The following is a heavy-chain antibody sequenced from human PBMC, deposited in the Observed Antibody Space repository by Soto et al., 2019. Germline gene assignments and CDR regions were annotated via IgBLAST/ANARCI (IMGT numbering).Heavy chain of an antibody. Sequence: GGSLRLSCAASGFTFSSYWMHWVRQAPGKGLVWVSRIKGDGSETNYADSVKGRFTISRDNAKDTLYLQLNSLRAEDAAVYYCLRGNSGYGNFDYWGQGTRVTVSS. J-gene: IGHJ4*02. CDR2: IKGDGSET. D-gene: IGHD5-12*01. V-gene: IGHV3-74*01. CDR1: GFTFSSYW. CDR3: LRGNSGYGNFDY.